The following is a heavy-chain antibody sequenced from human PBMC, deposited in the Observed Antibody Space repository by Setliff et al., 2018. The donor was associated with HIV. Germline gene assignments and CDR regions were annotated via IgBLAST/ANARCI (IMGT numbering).Heavy chain of an antibody. J-gene: IGHJ4*02. D-gene: IGHD6-13*01. CDR2: IYYSGST. Sequence: PSETLSLTCTVSGGSITSGHYYWGWIRQPPGKGLEWIGYIYYSGSTNYNPSLKSRVTISVDTSKNQFSLNLSSVTAADTAVYYCARAIAAAGIAPFDYWGQGTLVTVSS. CDR3: ARAIAAAGIAPFDY. V-gene: IGHV4-61*01. CDR1: GGSITSGHYY.